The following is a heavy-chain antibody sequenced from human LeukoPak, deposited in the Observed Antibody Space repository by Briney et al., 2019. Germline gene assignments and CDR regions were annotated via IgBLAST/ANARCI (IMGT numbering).Heavy chain of an antibody. CDR3: AREHYDSSGHFDY. CDR1: GGSISSSSYY. J-gene: IGHJ4*02. D-gene: IGHD3-22*01. Sequence: SETLSLTCTVSGGSISSSSYYWGWIRQPPGKGLEWIGSIYYSGSTYYNPSLKSRVTISVDTSKNQFSLKLSSVTAADTAVYYCAREHYDSSGHFDYWGQGTLVTVSS. CDR2: IYYSGST. V-gene: IGHV4-39*07.